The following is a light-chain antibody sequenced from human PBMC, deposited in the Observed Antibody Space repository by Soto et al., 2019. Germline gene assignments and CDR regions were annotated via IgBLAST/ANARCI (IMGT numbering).Light chain of an antibody. V-gene: IGKV3D-15*01. Sequence: EIVMTQSPATLSVSPGERATLSCRASRSIGSTLAWYQQKPGQTPSLLIYDISARATGIPTRFSGSGSGTEFTLTISSLQSEDFAVYYCQQYNDWPLTFGGGTKVDIK. CDR2: DIS. J-gene: IGKJ4*01. CDR1: RSIGST. CDR3: QQYNDWPLT.